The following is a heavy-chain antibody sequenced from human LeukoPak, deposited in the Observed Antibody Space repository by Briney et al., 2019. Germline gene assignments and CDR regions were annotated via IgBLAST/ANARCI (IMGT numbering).Heavy chain of an antibody. CDR2: ISGSAHKI. J-gene: IGHJ4*02. CDR3: AGRVTGYSSGYVH. D-gene: IGHD5-18*01. Sequence: GGSLRLSCVASGITFSNYAVSWVRQAPEKGLDWVSVISGSAHKIRYADSVKGRFTISRDNSENIVYLQMNNLRVEDTAVYYCAGRVTGYSSGYVHWGQGTLVTVSS. V-gene: IGHV3-23*01. CDR1: GITFSNYA.